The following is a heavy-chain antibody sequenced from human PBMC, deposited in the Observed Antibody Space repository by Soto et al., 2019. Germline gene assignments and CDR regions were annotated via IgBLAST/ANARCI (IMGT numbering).Heavy chain of an antibody. J-gene: IGHJ6*02. D-gene: IGHD2-15*01. Sequence: GESLKISCKGSGYSFTSYWISWVRQMPGKGLEWMGRIDPSDSYTNYSPSFQGHVTISADKSISTAYLQWSSLKASDTAMYYCARLPLRGGVVVVAATRQYYYYYGMDVWGQGTTVTVSS. CDR1: GYSFTSYW. CDR3: ARLPLRGGVVVVAATRQYYYYYGMDV. V-gene: IGHV5-10-1*01. CDR2: IDPSDSYT.